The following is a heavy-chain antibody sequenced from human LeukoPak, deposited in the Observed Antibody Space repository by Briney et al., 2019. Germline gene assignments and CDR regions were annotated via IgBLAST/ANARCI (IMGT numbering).Heavy chain of an antibody. J-gene: IGHJ5*02. Sequence: SETLSLTCTVSGGSISSRSYYWGWVRQPPGKGLEWTGYIYYSGSTNYNPSLKSRVTISVDTSKNQFSLKLSSVTAADTAVYYCARVPYCGGDCPWGQGTLVTVSS. V-gene: IGHV4-61*05. D-gene: IGHD2-21*02. CDR3: ARVPYCGGDCP. CDR1: GGSISSRSYY. CDR2: IYYSGST.